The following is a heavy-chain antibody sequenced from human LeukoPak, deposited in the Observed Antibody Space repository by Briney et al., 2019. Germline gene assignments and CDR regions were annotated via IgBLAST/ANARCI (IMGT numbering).Heavy chain of an antibody. CDR3: ARDYCSSTSCYYAFDI. V-gene: IGHV4-31*03. CDR1: GGSISSGGYY. J-gene: IGHJ3*02. Sequence: PSQTLSLTCTVSGGSISSGGYYWSWIRQHPGKGLEWIGYIYYSGSTYYNPSLKSRVTISVDMSKNQFSLKLSSVTAADTAVYYCARDYCSSTSCYYAFDIWGQGTMVTVSS. CDR2: IYYSGST. D-gene: IGHD2-2*01.